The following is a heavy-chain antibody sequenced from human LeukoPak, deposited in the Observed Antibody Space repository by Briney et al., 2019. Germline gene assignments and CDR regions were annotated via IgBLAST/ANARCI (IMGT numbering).Heavy chain of an antibody. J-gene: IGHJ4*02. Sequence: GGSLRLSCAASGFTFSSYSMNWVRQAPGKGLEWVSYISSSSSTIYYADSVKGRFTISRDNAKNSLYLQMNSLGAEDTAVYYCARLDIVANSRPFDYWGQGTLVTVSS. CDR2: ISSSSSTI. CDR1: GFTFSSYS. V-gene: IGHV3-48*01. CDR3: ARLDIVANSRPFDY. D-gene: IGHD2-2*03.